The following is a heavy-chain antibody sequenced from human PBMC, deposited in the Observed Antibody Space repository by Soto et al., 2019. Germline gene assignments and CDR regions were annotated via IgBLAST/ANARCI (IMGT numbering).Heavy chain of an antibody. CDR2: IYYSGST. Sequence: PSETLSLTCTVSGGSVTSGSYYWGWIRQPPGKGLEWIGYIYYSGSTNYNPSLKSRVTISVDTSKNQFSLKLNSVTAADTAVYYCARDSSGWKNYGMDVWGQGTTVTVSS. V-gene: IGHV4-61*01. CDR3: ARDSSGWKNYGMDV. D-gene: IGHD6-19*01. J-gene: IGHJ6*02. CDR1: GGSVTSGSYY.